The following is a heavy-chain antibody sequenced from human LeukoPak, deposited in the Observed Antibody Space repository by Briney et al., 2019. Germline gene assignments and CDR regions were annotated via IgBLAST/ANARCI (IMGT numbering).Heavy chain of an antibody. CDR1: GYSFTSYW. J-gene: IGHJ3*02. D-gene: IGHD3-22*01. CDR2: IYPGDSDT. CDR3: ARDSYYYDSSGYDHAFDI. Sequence: GESLKISCKGSGYSFTSYWIGWVRQMPGKGLEWMGIIYPGDSDTRYSPSFQGQVTISADKSISTAYLQWSSLKASDTAMYYCARDSYYYDSSGYDHAFDIWGQGTMVIVSS. V-gene: IGHV5-51*01.